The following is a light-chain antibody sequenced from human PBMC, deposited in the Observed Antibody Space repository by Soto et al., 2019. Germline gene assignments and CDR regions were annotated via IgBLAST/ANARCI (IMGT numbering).Light chain of an antibody. J-gene: IGKJ1*01. CDR3: QHYNTYLT. CDR2: AAS. Sequence: DIQMTQSPSTLSASVGDRVTITCRASQSISSRLSWYQQKPAKPPKVLLYAASSLESGVPSRFSGSGSGTEFTLTITSLQPDDFATYYCQHYNTYLTFGQGTKVEIK. CDR1: QSISSR. V-gene: IGKV1-5*01.